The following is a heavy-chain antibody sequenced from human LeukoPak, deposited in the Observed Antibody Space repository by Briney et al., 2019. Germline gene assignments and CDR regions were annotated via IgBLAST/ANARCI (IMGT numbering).Heavy chain of an antibody. CDR1: GGSFSGYY. CDR3: ARHLSVNYYYYYMDV. CDR2: INHSGST. J-gene: IGHJ6*03. Sequence: SETLSLTCAVYGGSFSGYYWSWIRQPPGKGLEWIGEINHSGSTNYNPSLKSRVTISVDTSKNQFSLKLSSVTAADTAVYYCARHLSVNYYYYYMDVWGKGTAVTISS. V-gene: IGHV4-34*01.